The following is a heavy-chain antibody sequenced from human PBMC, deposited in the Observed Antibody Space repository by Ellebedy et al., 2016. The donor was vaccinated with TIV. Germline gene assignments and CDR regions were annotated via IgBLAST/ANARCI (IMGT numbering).Heavy chain of an antibody. J-gene: IGHJ4*02. V-gene: IGHV3-7*03. CDR3: AKDRTPGDGYWVFDN. CDR2: INQHGSDK. CDR1: GFTFSSYW. D-gene: IGHD5-18*01. Sequence: GESLKISCAASGFTFSSYWMTWVRQAPGKGLEWVANINQHGSDKNYVDSVKGRFTISRDNAKNSLNLQMSSLRAEDTAVYFCAKDRTPGDGYWVFDNWGQGTLVSVSS.